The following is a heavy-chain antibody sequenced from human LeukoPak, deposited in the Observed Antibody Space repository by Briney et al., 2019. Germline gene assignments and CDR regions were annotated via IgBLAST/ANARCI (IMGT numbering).Heavy chain of an antibody. V-gene: IGHV3-7*01. CDR3: ARDGASGYTTSWYDY. D-gene: IGHD6-13*01. CDR2: IKQDGSER. J-gene: IGHJ4*02. Sequence: GGSLRLSCAASGFTFSNYWMSWVRQAPGGGLEWVANIKQDGSERYYVDSVKGRFTVSRDNAKNSLYLQMNSLRAEDTAVYSCARDGASGYTTSWYDYWGQGTLVTVSS. CDR1: GFTFSNYW.